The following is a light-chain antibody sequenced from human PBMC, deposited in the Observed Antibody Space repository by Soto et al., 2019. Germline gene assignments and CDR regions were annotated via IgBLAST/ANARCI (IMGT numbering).Light chain of an antibody. J-gene: IGKJ2*01. CDR2: WAS. V-gene: IGKV4-1*01. CDR1: QTILYSPNNKNQ. CDR3: QQYYSPPYT. Sequence: IVMTQSPDSLAVSLGERATINCRSSQTILYSPNNKNQLAWYQQKPGQPPKLLFYWASTRESGVPDRFSGSESGTDFTLTISSLQAEDVAVYYCQQYYSPPYTFGQGTKLEI.